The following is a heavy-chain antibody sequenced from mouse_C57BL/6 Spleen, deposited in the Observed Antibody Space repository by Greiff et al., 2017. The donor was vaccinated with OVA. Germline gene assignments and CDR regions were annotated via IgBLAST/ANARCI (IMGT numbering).Heavy chain of an antibody. J-gene: IGHJ4*01. D-gene: IGHD3-2*02. CDR1: GYTFTSYW. V-gene: IGHV1-50*01. CDR2: IDPSDSYT. Sequence: QVQLQQPGAELVKPGASVKLSCKASGYTFTSYWMQWVKQRPGQGLEWIGEIDPSDSYTNYNQKFKGKATLTVDPSSSTAYMQLSSLTSEDSAVYYCARRAAQAKAMDYWGQGTSVTVSS. CDR3: ARRAAQAKAMDY.